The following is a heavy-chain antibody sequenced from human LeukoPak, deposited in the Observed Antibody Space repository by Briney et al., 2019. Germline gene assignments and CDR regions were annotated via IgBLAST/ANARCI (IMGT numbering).Heavy chain of an antibody. Sequence: PSETLSLTCTVSGGSISNYYWGWIRQPPGKGLEWIASIYYSGSTYYNPSLKSRVTISIDTSKNQFSLKLGSVTAADTAVYYCAKAGEDGSGPNWFDPWGQGTLVTVSS. V-gene: IGHV4-39*07. CDR1: GGSISNYY. D-gene: IGHD3-10*01. CDR2: IYYSGST. CDR3: AKAGEDGSGPNWFDP. J-gene: IGHJ5*02.